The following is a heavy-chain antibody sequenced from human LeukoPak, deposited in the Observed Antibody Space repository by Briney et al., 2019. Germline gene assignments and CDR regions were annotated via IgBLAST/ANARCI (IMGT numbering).Heavy chain of an antibody. CDR2: IYSGTST. J-gene: IGHJ4*02. V-gene: IGHV3-66*01. Sequence: GGSLRLSCAASGFTVSSNYMSWVRQAPGKGLEWGSVIYSGTSTYYADSVKGRFTNSRDNSKNTQYLQMNSRRAEDTAVYYCAREREGCYYDYWGQGTLVTVSS. D-gene: IGHD1-26*01. CDR1: GFTVSSNY. CDR3: AREREGCYYDY.